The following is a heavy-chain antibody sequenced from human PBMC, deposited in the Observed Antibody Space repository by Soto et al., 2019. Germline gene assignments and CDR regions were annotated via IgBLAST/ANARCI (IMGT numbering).Heavy chain of an antibody. CDR2: IIPIFGTA. CDR1: GATFSSYA. CDR3: ARAVVGATAYDF. J-gene: IGHJ4*02. Sequence: SVKVSCKASGATFSSYAISWVRQAPGQGLEWMGGIIPIFGTANYAQKFQGRVTITADKSTSTAYMELSSLRSEDTAVYYCARAVVGATAYDFSGPGTLRTLSS. D-gene: IGHD1-26*01. V-gene: IGHV1-69*06.